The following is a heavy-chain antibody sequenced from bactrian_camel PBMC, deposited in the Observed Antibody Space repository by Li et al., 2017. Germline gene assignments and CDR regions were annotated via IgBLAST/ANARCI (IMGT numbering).Heavy chain of an antibody. D-gene: IGHD3*01. V-gene: IGHV3S31*01. Sequence: VQLVESGGGLAQPGGSLRLSCAASGFTFSDYTMSWVRQAPGKGLEWVSVINSVGGSTYYADSVKGRFTISRDNAKNTLYLQMNSLKTEDTAMYHSAASGGQLGRWCYEFPVNWVSWLYNWGQGTQVTVS. CDR3: AASGGQLGRWCYEFPVNWVSWLYN. CDR2: INSVGGST. CDR1: GFTFSDYT. J-gene: IGHJ4*01.